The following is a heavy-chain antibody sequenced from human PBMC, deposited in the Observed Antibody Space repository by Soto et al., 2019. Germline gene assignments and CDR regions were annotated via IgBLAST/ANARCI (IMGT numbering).Heavy chain of an antibody. J-gene: IGHJ3*02. V-gene: IGHV3-23*01. CDR2: ISGSGGST. D-gene: IGHD5-12*01. CDR1: EVSCGSDA. Sequence: GGPLRLGCAASEVSCGSDAMWWVRQAPGKGLEWVSAISGSGGSTYYADSVKGRFTISRDNSKKKLYLQMNSLRAEDTAVYYCVKTEIWLHHYDSSDIWGKGTFVT. CDR3: VKTEIWLHHYDSSDI.